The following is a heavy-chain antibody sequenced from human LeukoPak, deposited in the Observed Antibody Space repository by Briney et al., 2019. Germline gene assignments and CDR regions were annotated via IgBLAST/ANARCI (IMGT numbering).Heavy chain of an antibody. D-gene: IGHD6-19*01. V-gene: IGHV4-30-2*01. CDR3: ARDLEGYSSGWLFDY. CDR1: GXSISSGGDS. CDR2: IYHSGST. Sequence: SETLSLTCAVSGXSISSGGDSWSWIRQPPGKGLEWIRYIYHSGSTYYNPSLKSRVTISVDRSKNQFSLKLSSVTAADTAVYYCARDLEGYSSGWLFDYWGQGTLVTVSS. J-gene: IGHJ4*02.